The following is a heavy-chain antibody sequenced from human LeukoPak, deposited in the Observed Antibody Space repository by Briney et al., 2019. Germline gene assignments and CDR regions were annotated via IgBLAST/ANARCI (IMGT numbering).Heavy chain of an antibody. CDR2: IYPGDSDT. V-gene: IGHV5-51*01. Sequence: GESLKISCKGSGYSFTSYWIGWVRQMPGKGLGWMGIIYPGDSDTRYSPSFQGQVTISADKSISTAYLQWSSLKASDTAMYYCARRVLGFGVVEGRNAFDIWGQGTMVTVSS. CDR3: ARRVLGFGVVEGRNAFDI. J-gene: IGHJ3*02. D-gene: IGHD3-3*01. CDR1: GYSFTSYW.